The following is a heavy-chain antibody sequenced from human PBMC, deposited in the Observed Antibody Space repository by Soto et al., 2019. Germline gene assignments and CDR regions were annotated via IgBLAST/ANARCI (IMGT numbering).Heavy chain of an antibody. CDR3: ARDGFDFYGDDYYYYGMDV. CDR1: GGSISSYY. J-gene: IGHJ6*02. Sequence: SETLSLTCTVSGGSISSYYWSWIRQPAGKGLEWIGRIYTSGSTNYNPSLKGRVTMSVDTSKNQFSLKLSSVTAADTAVYYCARDGFDFYGDDYYYYGMDVWGQGATVTVSS. CDR2: IYTSGST. D-gene: IGHD4-17*01. V-gene: IGHV4-4*07.